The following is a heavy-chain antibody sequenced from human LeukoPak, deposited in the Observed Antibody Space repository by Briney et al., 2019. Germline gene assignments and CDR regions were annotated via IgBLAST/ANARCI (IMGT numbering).Heavy chain of an antibody. CDR1: RYTFSGYY. J-gene: IGHJ6*03. CDR3: ARVWLRDYMDV. D-gene: IGHD5-12*01. Sequence: ASVKVSCKASRYTFSGYYIHWVRQAPGQGLEWMGWIDPNSGGTNYAQKFQGRVTMTREKSISTAYMELSRLRSDDTAVYYCARVWLRDYMDVWGKGTTVSVSS. V-gene: IGHV1-2*02. CDR2: IDPNSGGT.